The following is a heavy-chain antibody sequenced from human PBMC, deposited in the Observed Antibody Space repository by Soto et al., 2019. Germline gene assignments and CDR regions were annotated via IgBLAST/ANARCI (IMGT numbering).Heavy chain of an antibody. CDR3: ARYGYSGYTHLGEYYFDY. CDR1: GGTFSSYT. CDR2: IIPILGIA. J-gene: IGHJ4*02. Sequence: ASVKVSCKASGGTFSSYTISWVRQAPGQGLEWMGRIIPILGIANYAQKFQGRVTITADKSTSTAYMELSSLRSEDTAVYYCARYGYSGYTHLGEYYFDYWGQGTLVTVSS. V-gene: IGHV1-69*02. D-gene: IGHD5-12*01.